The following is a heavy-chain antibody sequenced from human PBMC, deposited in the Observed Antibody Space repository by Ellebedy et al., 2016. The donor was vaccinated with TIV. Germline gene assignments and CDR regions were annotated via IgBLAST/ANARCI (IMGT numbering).Heavy chain of an antibody. CDR2: INPNSGGT. J-gene: IGHJ6*02. V-gene: IGHV1-2*04. D-gene: IGHD2-21*02. CDR3: ATMTYRYYYGMDV. CDR1: GYTFTGYY. Sequence: AALVKVSCKASGYTFTGYYIHWVRQAPGQGLEWMGWINPNSGGTNYVQKFQGWVTMTRDTSINAAYMELSRLRSDDTAMYYCATMTYRYYYGMDVWGQGTAVTVSS.